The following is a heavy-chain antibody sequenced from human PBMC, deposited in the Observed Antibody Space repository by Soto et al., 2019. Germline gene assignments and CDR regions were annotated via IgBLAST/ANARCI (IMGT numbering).Heavy chain of an antibody. J-gene: IGHJ6*02. Sequence: ASVKVSCKASGYTFTGYYMHWVRQAPGQGLEWMGWINPNSGGTNYAQKFQGWVTMTRDTSISTAYMELSRLRSDDTAVYYCARGGSCSSTSCYTGLVYYGMDVWGQGTTVTVS. CDR1: GYTFTGYY. CDR3: ARGGSCSSTSCYTGLVYYGMDV. D-gene: IGHD2-2*02. CDR2: INPNSGGT. V-gene: IGHV1-2*04.